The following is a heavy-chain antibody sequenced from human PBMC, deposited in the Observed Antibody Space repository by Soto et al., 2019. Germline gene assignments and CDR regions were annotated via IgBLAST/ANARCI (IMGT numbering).Heavy chain of an antibody. J-gene: IGHJ6*01. CDR2: INGGTGQT. CDR3: ARGKGMEENYYYDG. V-gene: IGHV1-3*01. CDR1: GYTFSTYA. D-gene: IGHD1-1*01. Sequence: ASVKVSCKASGYTFSTYAMHWVRQAPGQSLEWMGWINGGTGQTKYSPRFQDRVTITRDSSASAAHLELSSLTSEDTAVYYCARGKGMEENYYYDG.